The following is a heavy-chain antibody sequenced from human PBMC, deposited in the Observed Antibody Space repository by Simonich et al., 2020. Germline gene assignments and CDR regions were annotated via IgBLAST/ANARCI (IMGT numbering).Heavy chain of an antibody. V-gene: IGHV1-18*01. CDR2: NSAYNGNT. CDR3: ARASRGTWWYYYFDY. CDR1: GYTFTSYG. Sequence: QVQLVQSGAEVKKPGASVTVSCKASGYTFTSYGISWVRQAPRQGLEWMGWNSAYNGNTTLAQKLQGSVTMTTDTSTSTAYMGLRSLRSDDTAVYYCARASRGTWWYYYFDYWGQGTLVTVSS. J-gene: IGHJ4*02. D-gene: IGHD2-15*01.